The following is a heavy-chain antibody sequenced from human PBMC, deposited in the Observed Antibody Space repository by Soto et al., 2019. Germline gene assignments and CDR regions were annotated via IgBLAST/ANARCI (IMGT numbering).Heavy chain of an antibody. J-gene: IGHJ5*02. D-gene: IGHD2-8*01. CDR1: GGTFSSYA. CDR2: IIPIFGTA. CDR3: ARDRATYCTNGVCRYWFDP. Sequence: SVKVSCKASGGTFSSYAISWVRQAPGQGLEWMGGIIPIFGTANYAQKFQGRVTITADESTSTAYMELSSLRSEDTAVYYCARDRATYCTNGVCRYWFDPWGQGTLVTVS. V-gene: IGHV1-69*13.